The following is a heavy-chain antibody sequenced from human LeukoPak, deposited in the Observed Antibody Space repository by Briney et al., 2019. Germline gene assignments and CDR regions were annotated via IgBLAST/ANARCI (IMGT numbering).Heavy chain of an antibody. V-gene: IGHV1-18*01. CDR2: ISPYSDRT. Sequence: ASVKVPCKASGYTFTNYGVSWVRQAPGQGLEWMGWISPYSDRTNSIPKFQGRLTMTADTSTLTAYMELRSLRSDDTAVYYCAREGYDGDRTFDYWGQGTLVTVSS. D-gene: IGHD5-12*01. J-gene: IGHJ4*02. CDR1: GYTFTNYG. CDR3: AREGYDGDRTFDY.